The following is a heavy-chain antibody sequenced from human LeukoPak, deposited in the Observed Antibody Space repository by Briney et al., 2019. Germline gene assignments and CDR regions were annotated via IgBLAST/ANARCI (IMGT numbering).Heavy chain of an antibody. Sequence: GGSLRLSCAASGFTFSSYGMHWVRQAPGKGLEWVAFIRYDGSNKYYAGSVKGRFTISRDNSKNTLYLQMNSLRAEDTAVYYCAKDRGGDCYACFDYWGQGTLVTVSS. CDR3: AKDRGGDCYACFDY. CDR1: GFTFSSYG. V-gene: IGHV3-30*02. D-gene: IGHD2-21*02. J-gene: IGHJ4*02. CDR2: IRYDGSNK.